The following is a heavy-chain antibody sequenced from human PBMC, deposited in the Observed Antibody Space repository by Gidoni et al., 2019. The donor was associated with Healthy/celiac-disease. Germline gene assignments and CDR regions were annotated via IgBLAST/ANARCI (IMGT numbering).Heavy chain of an antibody. D-gene: IGHD5-12*01. J-gene: IGHJ4*02. CDR3: AITAGLGWLHSPFDY. CDR1: GFTFSSYA. V-gene: IGHV3-23*01. Sequence: EVQLLESGGGLVQPGGSLSLSCAASGFTFSSYAMSWVRQAPGKGLEWVSAISGSGGSTYYADSVKGRFTISRDNSKNTLYLQMNSLRAEDTAVYYCAITAGLGWLHSPFDYWGQGTLVTVSS. CDR2: ISGSGGST.